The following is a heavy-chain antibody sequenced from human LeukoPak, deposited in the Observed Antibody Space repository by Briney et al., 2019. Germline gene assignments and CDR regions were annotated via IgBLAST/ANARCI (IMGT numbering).Heavy chain of an antibody. J-gene: IGHJ4*02. V-gene: IGHV4-59*01. CDR3: ARDVAAAGTGYFDY. CDR2: IYYSGST. D-gene: IGHD6-13*01. Sequence: SETLSLTCTVSGGSISSYYWSWIRQPPGKGLEWIGYIYYSGSTNYNPSLKGRVTISVDTSKNQFSLKLSSVTAADTAVYYCARDVAAAGTGYFDYWGQGTLVTVSS. CDR1: GGSISSYY.